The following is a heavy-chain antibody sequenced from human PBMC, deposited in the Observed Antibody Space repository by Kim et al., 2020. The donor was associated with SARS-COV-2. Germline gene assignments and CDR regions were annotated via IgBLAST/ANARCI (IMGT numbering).Heavy chain of an antibody. J-gene: IGHJ6*03. CDR1: GFTFSSYS. V-gene: IGHV3-21*01. Sequence: GGSLRLSCAASGFTFSSYSMNWVRQAPGKGLEWVSSISSSSSYIYYADSVKGRFTISRDNAKNSLYLVMNSLRAEDTAVYYCARVFVLHYDYYMDVWGKGTTVTVSS. CDR3: ARVFVLHYDYYMDV. D-gene: IGHD6-6*01. CDR2: ISSSSSYI.